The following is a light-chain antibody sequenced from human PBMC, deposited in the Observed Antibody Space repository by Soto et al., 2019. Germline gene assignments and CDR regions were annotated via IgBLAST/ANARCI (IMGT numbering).Light chain of an antibody. Sequence: EIVMTQSPATLSVSPGERATLSCRASQSVSSNLAWYQQKPGQAPRLLIYGASTRATGIPARFSCSGSGTEFTLTISSLQSEDFAVYYGQQYNNWPPFFGGGTKVEIK. J-gene: IGKJ4*01. CDR3: QQYNNWPPF. CDR1: QSVSSN. CDR2: GAS. V-gene: IGKV3-15*01.